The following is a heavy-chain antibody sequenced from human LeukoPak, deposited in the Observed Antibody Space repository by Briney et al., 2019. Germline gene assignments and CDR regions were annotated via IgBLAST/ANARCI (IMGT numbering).Heavy chain of an antibody. D-gene: IGHD3-3*02. CDR2: ISHSGST. CDR3: ARLRRSRLAEFDY. J-gene: IGHJ4*02. Sequence: SETLSLTCTVSGYSISSGYYWGWIRQPPGKGLKWIGSISHSGSTYYNPSLKSRVTISVDASKNQFSLKLSSLTAADTAVYYCARLRRSRLAEFDYWGQGTLVTVSS. V-gene: IGHV4-38-2*02. CDR1: GYSISSGYY.